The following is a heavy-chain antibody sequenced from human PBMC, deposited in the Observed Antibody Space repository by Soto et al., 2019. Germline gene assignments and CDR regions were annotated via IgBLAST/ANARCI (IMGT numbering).Heavy chain of an antibody. D-gene: IGHD6-6*01. J-gene: IGHJ6*02. CDR1: GGSFSGYY. V-gene: IGHV4-34*01. CDR3: ARVRIAARLQYYYYYGMDV. Sequence: PSETLSLTCAVYGGSFSGYYWSWIRQPPGKGLEWIGEINQSGSTNYNPSLKGRITISEDTSKNQFSLRLTSVSAADTAVYYCARVRIAARLQYYYYYGMDVWGQGTTVTVSS. CDR2: INQSGST.